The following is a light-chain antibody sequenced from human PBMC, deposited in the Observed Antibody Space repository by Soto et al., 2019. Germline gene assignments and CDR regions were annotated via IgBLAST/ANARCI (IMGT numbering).Light chain of an antibody. CDR1: SSDVGGHSY. J-gene: IGLJ1*01. V-gene: IGLV2-14*01. CDR2: EVT. CDR3: ASYTSSRTLV. Sequence: QSALTQPASVSGSTGQSITFSCTGTSSDVGGHSYVSWYQQRPGKAPRLMIYEVTKRPSGISNRFSASKSGNTASLTISGLQAEDEADYYCASYTSSRTLVFGTGTKVTVL.